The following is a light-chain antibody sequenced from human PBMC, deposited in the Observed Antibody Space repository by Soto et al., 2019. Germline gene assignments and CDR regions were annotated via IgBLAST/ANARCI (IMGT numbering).Light chain of an antibody. CDR2: DVS. V-gene: IGLV2-14*03. J-gene: IGLJ1*01. Sequence: QSALTQPASVSGSPGQSITISCTGTSSDVGDYNYVSWFQQHPGKAPKLMIYDVSSRPSGISNRFSGSKSGNTASLTISGLQAEDEAAYYCSSYASSSSLDVFGSGTKLTVL. CDR3: SSYASSSSLDV. CDR1: SSDVGDYNY.